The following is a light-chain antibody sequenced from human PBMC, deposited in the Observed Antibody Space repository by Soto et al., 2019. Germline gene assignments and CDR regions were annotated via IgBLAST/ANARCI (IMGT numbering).Light chain of an antibody. CDR2: EVS. CDR3: SSYSSSILV. CDR1: SSDVGGYKY. Sequence: QSVLTQPASVSGSPGQSITIACTGTSSDVGGYKYVSWYQHHPGKAPKLMIYEVSNRPSGVSNRFSGSKSGNTASLTISGLQAEDEADYYCSSYSSSILVFGTGTKVTV. V-gene: IGLV2-14*01. J-gene: IGLJ1*01.